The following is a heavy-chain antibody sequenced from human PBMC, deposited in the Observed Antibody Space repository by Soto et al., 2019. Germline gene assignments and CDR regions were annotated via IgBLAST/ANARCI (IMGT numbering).Heavy chain of an antibody. CDR3: TRDFLTTVVTQYDY. D-gene: IGHD4-17*01. Sequence: GSLRLSCTASGFTFGDYAMSWVRQAPGKGLEWVGFIRSKAYGGTTEYAASVKGRFTISRDDSKSIAYLQMNSLKTEDTAVYYCTRDFLTTVVTQYDYRGPGTLVTVSS. CDR1: GFTFGDYA. J-gene: IGHJ4*02. CDR2: IRSKAYGGTT. V-gene: IGHV3-49*04.